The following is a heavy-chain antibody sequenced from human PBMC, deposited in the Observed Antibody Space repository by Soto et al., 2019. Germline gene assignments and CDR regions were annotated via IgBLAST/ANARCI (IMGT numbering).Heavy chain of an antibody. CDR3: APSESYHTATY. V-gene: IGHV3-23*01. CDR1: GFTFNNFA. J-gene: IGHJ4*02. CDR2: INYNGVGT. D-gene: IGHD3-10*01. Sequence: GPSLRLSYRGSGFTFNNFALSWVRQAPGKGLEWVSSINYNGVGTYYADSVKDRFTISRDNSKKTLFLLMNSLRAEDAATYYCAPSESYHTATYWGQGTVVTVSS.